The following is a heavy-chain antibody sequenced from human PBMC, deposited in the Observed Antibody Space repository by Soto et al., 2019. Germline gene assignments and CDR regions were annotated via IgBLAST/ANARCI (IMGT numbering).Heavy chain of an antibody. CDR2: INSDGSST. CDR3: TLQHYYYYGMDV. Sequence: PGGSLSLSCAASGFTFSSYWMHWVRQAPGKGLVWVSRINSDGSSTSYADSVKGRFTISRDNAKNTLYLQMNSLRAEDTAVYYCTLQHYYYYGMDVWGQGTTVTVSS. CDR1: GFTFSSYW. J-gene: IGHJ6*02. V-gene: IGHV3-74*01.